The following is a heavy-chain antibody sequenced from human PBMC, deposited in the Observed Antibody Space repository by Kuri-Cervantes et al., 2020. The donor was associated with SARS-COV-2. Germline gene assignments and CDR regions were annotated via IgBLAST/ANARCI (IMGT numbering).Heavy chain of an antibody. CDR1: DSSITTSTYD. Sequence: SETLSLTCSVSDSSITTSTYDWGWFRQPPGKGLEWIGNMFHGRSTLYNPSLKSRVTIFVNTSENQFSLRLTSVTAADTAVYYCARGTRRQWELLLYWGQGTLVTVSS. J-gene: IGHJ4*02. D-gene: IGHD1-26*01. V-gene: IGHV4-39*07. CDR3: ARGTRRQWELLLY. CDR2: MFHGRST.